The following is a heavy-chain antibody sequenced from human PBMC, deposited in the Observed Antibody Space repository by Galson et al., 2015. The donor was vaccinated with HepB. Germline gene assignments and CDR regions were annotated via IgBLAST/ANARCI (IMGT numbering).Heavy chain of an antibody. CDR1: GFSFDEYA. Sequence: SLRLSCAASGFSFDEYAMHWVRQAPGKGLEWVSGISWRSGSKGYVDSVKGRFTISRDNAKNSLYLQMNSLRVEDTAFYYCAKAVLTAAGPLMYFDLWGRGTLVTVSS. D-gene: IGHD6-13*01. V-gene: IGHV3-9*01. CDR2: ISWRSGSK. J-gene: IGHJ2*01. CDR3: AKAVLTAAGPLMYFDL.